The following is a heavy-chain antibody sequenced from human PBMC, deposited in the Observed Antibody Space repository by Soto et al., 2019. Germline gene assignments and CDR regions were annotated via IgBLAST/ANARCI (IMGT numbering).Heavy chain of an antibody. J-gene: IGHJ4*02. CDR3: VKGEYYYDSSGYYPFDY. Sequence: GSLRLSCAASGFTFSSYAMHWVRQAPGKGLEYVSSISTNGGSTHYADSVKGRFTISRDNSKNTQYLQMSSLRADDTAVYYCVKGEYYYDSSGYYPFDYWGQGTLVTVSS. CDR2: ISTNGGST. D-gene: IGHD3-22*01. V-gene: IGHV3-64D*06. CDR1: GFTFSSYA.